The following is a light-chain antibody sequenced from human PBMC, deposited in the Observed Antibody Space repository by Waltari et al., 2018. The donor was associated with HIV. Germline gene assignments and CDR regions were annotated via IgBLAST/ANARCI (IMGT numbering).Light chain of an antibody. CDR3: QVWDRDNNHVV. J-gene: IGLJ2*01. CDR1: RIETKL. CDR2: DDT. Sequence: SYVLTQPLSVSGAPGQTVRLTCGGHRIETKLVHWYLQRPGQAPLLVVYDDTDRPSGIPDRFSGSNSGNTATLTISRVEAGDEADYYCQVWDRDNNHVVFGGGTKLTVL. V-gene: IGLV3-21*02.